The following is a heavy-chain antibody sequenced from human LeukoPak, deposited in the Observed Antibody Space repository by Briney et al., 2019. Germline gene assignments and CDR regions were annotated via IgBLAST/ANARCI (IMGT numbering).Heavy chain of an antibody. Sequence: GRSLRLSCAASGFTFSSYAMHWVREAPGKGLEWVALISYHGDITYYADSVKGRFTLSRDNSKTTLFLQLNSLRAEDTAVYYCARDSTYYYDSGSSGPHYFDFWGQGTLVTVSS. CDR2: ISYHGDIT. V-gene: IGHV3-30*01. CDR3: ARDSTYYYDSGSSGPHYFDF. J-gene: IGHJ4*02. D-gene: IGHD3-10*01. CDR1: GFTFSSYA.